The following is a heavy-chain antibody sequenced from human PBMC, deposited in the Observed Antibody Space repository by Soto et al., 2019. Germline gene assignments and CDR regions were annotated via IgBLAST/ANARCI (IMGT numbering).Heavy chain of an antibody. CDR3: ARHPSDFWFDP. CDR2: IFYSGST. CDR1: GGSISSSSYY. Sequence: SETLSLTCTVSGGSISSSSYYWGWIRQPPGKGLEWIGSIFYSGSTYYNPSLKSRVTISVDTSKNQFSLKLSSVTAADTAVYYCARHPSDFWFDPWGQRTLVTVSS. V-gene: IGHV4-39*01. D-gene: IGHD2-21*02. J-gene: IGHJ5*02.